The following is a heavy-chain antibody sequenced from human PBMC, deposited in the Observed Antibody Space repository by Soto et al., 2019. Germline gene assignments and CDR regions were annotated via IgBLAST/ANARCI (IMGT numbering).Heavy chain of an antibody. V-gene: IGHV4-34*01. CDR1: GGSFSGYY. J-gene: IGHJ6*02. CDR3: ARGRVTVTFGYYYYYGMDV. D-gene: IGHD4-4*01. Sequence: PSETLSLTCAVYGGSFSGYYWSWIRQPPEKGLEWIGEINHSGSTNYNPSLKSRVTISVDTSKNQFSLKLSSVTAADTAVYYCARGRVTVTFGYYYYYGMDVWGQGTTVIVSS. CDR2: INHSGST.